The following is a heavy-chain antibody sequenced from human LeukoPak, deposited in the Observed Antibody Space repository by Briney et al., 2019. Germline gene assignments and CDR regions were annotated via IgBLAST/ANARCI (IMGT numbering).Heavy chain of an antibody. Sequence: GGSQRLSCAASGFTFDDYAMHWVRQAAGKGLEWGSGITWNSGSIDYADSVNGRFTVSRDNAKNSLYLQMNRLRAEDTALYYCAKVAIVGATSDAFDIWGQGTMVTVSS. CDR2: ITWNSGSI. J-gene: IGHJ3*02. CDR1: GFTFDDYA. D-gene: IGHD1-26*01. CDR3: AKVAIVGATSDAFDI. V-gene: IGHV3-9*01.